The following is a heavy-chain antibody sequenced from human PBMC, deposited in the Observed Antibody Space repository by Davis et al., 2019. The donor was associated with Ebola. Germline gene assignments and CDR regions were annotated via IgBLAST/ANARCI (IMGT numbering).Heavy chain of an antibody. CDR3: ARYCHYTDCSYFDY. V-gene: IGHV3-23*01. Sequence: GESLKISCAASGFPFSYFGMSWVRQSPGKGLEWVAAISGSGDHTYYGDSVKGRFTISRDNSKNTLYLQMNSLRAEDTATYYCARYCHYTDCSYFDYWGQGTLVTVSS. J-gene: IGHJ4*02. CDR1: GFPFSYFG. CDR2: ISGSGDHT. D-gene: IGHD2-15*01.